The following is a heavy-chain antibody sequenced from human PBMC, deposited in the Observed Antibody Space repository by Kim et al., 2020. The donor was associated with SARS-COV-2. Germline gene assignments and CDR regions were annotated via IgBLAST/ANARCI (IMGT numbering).Heavy chain of an antibody. CDR2: IYYSGST. J-gene: IGHJ3*02. CDR3: ARRDCRGGSCYEDAFDI. D-gene: IGHD2-15*01. Sequence: SETLSLTCTVSGGSISSYYWSWIRQPPGKGLEWIGYIYYSGSTNYNPSLKSRVTISVDTSKNQFSLKLSSVTAADTAVYYCARRDCRGGSCYEDAFDIWGQGTMVTVSS. CDR1: GGSISSYY. V-gene: IGHV4-59*08.